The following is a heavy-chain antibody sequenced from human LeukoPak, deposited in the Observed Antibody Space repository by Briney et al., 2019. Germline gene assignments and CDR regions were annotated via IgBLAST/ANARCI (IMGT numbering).Heavy chain of an antibody. CDR3: TTYYDSGPSKD. V-gene: IGHV3-7*05. CDR1: GFTFSTYW. J-gene: IGHJ4*02. Sequence: GASVKVSCKASGFTFSTYWTTWVRQAPGKGLEWVANISKNGGDQYYGDSVKGRFTISRDNTKNSLYLQMNSLRAEDTAMYYCTTYYDSGPSKDWGQGTLVTVSS. D-gene: IGHD3-22*01. CDR2: ISKNGGDQ.